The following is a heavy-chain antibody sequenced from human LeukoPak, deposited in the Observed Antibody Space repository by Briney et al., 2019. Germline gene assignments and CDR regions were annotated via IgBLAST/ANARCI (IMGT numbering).Heavy chain of an antibody. CDR2: ISYSGST. J-gene: IGHJ4*02. V-gene: IGHV4-39*01. D-gene: IGHD6-6*01. CDR3: ARSPGAARSDYFDY. CDR1: GGSISSINYY. Sequence: SETLSLTRSVSGGSISSINYYWGWIRQPPGRGLEWVGSISYSGSTYYKLSLTSRLTISEDTSKNQFSLKLTSVTAADTAVYYCARSPGAARSDYFDYWVQGILVTVSS.